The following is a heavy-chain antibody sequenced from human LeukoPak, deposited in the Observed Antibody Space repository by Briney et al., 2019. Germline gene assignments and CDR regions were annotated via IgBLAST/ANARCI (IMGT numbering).Heavy chain of an antibody. CDR1: GFTFSSYW. V-gene: IGHV3-7*01. Sequence: GGSLRLSCAASGFTFSSYWMSWVRQAPGKGLEWVANIKQDGSEKYYVDSVKGRFTISRDNSKNTLYLQMNSLRAEDTAVYYCARDQEQQLVREYYYYGMDVWGQGTTVTVSS. D-gene: IGHD6-13*01. CDR3: ARDQEQQLVREYYYYGMDV. J-gene: IGHJ6*02. CDR2: IKQDGSEK.